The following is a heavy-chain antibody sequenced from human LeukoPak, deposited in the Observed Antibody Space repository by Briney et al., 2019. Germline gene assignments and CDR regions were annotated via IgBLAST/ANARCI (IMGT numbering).Heavy chain of an antibody. J-gene: IGHJ4*02. CDR2: FDPEDGET. Sequence: ASVKVSCKVSGYTLTELSMHWVRQAPGKGLEWMGGFDPEDGETIYAQKFQGRVTMTEDTSTDTAYTELSSLRSEDTAVYYCATGGSHYDFWSGYWYWGQGTLVTVSS. D-gene: IGHD3-3*01. V-gene: IGHV1-24*01. CDR3: ATGGSHYDFWSGYWY. CDR1: GYTLTELS.